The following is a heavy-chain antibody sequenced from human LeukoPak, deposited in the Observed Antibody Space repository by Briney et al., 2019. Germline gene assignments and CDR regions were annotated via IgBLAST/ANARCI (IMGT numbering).Heavy chain of an antibody. CDR2: IIPIFGTA. CDR3: AKASRYYGSGSPFDY. V-gene: IGHV1-69*13. Sequence: SVKVSCKASGGTFSSYAISWVRQAPGQGLEWMGGIIPIFGTANYAQKFQGRVTITADESTSTAYMELSSLRSEDTAVYYCAKASRYYGSGSPFDYWGQGTLVTVSS. J-gene: IGHJ4*02. CDR1: GGTFSSYA. D-gene: IGHD3-10*01.